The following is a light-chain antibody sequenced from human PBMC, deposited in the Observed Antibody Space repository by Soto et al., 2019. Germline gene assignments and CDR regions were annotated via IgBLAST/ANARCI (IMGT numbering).Light chain of an antibody. CDR1: STDVGSYDL. Sequence: QSALTQPASVSGSPGQSINISCTGTSTDVGSYDLVSWYQLHPGKAPKLVIYEANKRPSGISNRFSVSKSGNTASLTISGLQAEDEADYYCSSYTSSSTYVFGTGTKLTVL. V-gene: IGLV2-14*02. CDR2: EAN. J-gene: IGLJ1*01. CDR3: SSYTSSSTYV.